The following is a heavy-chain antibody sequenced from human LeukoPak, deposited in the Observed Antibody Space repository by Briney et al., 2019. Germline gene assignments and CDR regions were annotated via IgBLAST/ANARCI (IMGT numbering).Heavy chain of an antibody. CDR2: INPNSGGT. CDR1: GYTFTGYY. Sequence: ASVKVSCKASGYTFTGYYTHWVRQAPGQGLEWMGWINPNSGGTNYAQKLQGRVTMTRDTSISTAYMELSRLRSDDTAVYYCARDVDSSGTDGGFDYWGQGTLVTVSS. J-gene: IGHJ4*02. CDR3: ARDVDSSGTDGGFDY. D-gene: IGHD3-22*01. V-gene: IGHV1-2*02.